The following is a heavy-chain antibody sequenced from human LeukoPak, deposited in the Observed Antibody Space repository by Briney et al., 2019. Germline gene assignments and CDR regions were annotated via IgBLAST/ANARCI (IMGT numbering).Heavy chain of an antibody. J-gene: IGHJ4*02. Sequence: SETLSLTCTVSGGSISSSSYYWGWIRQPPGKGLEWIGSIYYSGSTYYNPSLKSRVTISVDTSKNQFSLKLSSVTAADTAVYYCAIHVAPWGEHGGGYWGQVTLVNASS. D-gene: IGHD3-16*01. CDR2: IYYSGST. CDR1: GGSISSSSYY. CDR3: AIHVAPWGEHGGGY. V-gene: IGHV4-39*01.